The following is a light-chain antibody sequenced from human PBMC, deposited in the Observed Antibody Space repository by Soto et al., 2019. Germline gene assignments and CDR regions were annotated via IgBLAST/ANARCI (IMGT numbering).Light chain of an antibody. CDR2: GAS. J-gene: IGKJ1*01. CDR3: PHYNKWQNA. Sequence: EIVMTQSPATLSVSPGERATLSCRASQSISSNLAWYQHKPGQTPRLLMYGASTRATGIPARFSGSGSGTEFTLTISSLQSEDFAIYYSPHYNKWQNAFGQGTKV. V-gene: IGKV3-15*01. CDR1: QSISSN.